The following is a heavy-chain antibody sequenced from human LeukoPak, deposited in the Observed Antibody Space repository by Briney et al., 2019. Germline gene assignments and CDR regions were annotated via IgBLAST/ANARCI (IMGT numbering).Heavy chain of an antibody. Sequence: GGSLRLSCAASGFTFSSYAMSWVRQAPGKGLEWVSAISGSGGSTYYADSVKGRLTISRDNSKNTLYLQMNSLRAEDTAVYYCAKSFGCSGGSCYSDAFDIWGQGTMVTVSS. CDR1: GFTFSSYA. D-gene: IGHD2-15*01. CDR2: ISGSGGST. V-gene: IGHV3-23*01. J-gene: IGHJ3*02. CDR3: AKSFGCSGGSCYSDAFDI.